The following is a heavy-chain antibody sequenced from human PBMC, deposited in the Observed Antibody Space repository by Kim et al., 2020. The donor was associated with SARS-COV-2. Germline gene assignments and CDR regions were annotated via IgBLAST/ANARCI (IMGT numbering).Heavy chain of an antibody. V-gene: IGHV4-34*01. CDR3: ARALFLSFGYYYYYYYMDV. D-gene: IGHD3-10*01. CDR2: INHSGST. J-gene: IGHJ6*03. CDR1: GGSFSGYY. Sequence: SETLSLTCAVYGGSFSGYYWSWIRQPPGKGLEWIGEINHSGSTNYNPSLKSRVTISVDTSKNQFSLKLSSVTAADTAVYYCARALFLSFGYYYYYYYMDVWGKGTTVTVSS.